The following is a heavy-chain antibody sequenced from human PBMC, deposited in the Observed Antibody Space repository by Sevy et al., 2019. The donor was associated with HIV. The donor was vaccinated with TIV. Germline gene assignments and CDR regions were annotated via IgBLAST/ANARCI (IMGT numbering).Heavy chain of an antibody. CDR1: GFTFSANW. J-gene: IGHJ4*02. CDR3: AHGTFGRFES. Sequence: GGSLRLSCAASGFTFSANWMNWLRQAPGKGLEWVANIKGDGSDKHYVDSVEGRFTISRDNAKNLLYLQMNSLRVEDTAVYYCAHGTFGRFESWGQGTLVTVSS. D-gene: IGHD3-16*01. CDR2: IKGDGSDK. V-gene: IGHV3-7*01.